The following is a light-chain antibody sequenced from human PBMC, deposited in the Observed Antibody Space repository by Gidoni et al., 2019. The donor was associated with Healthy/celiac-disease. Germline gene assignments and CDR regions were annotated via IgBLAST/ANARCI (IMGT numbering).Light chain of an antibody. CDR1: QSISSW. CDR3: HQSNRYSPLT. CDR2: TAS. J-gene: IGKJ4*01. V-gene: IGKV1-5*03. Sequence: DSQMTRAPSTLSTSVGDRVTITFRASQSISSWLAWYQQKPGKDPKLLIYTASSLESRLPSRFRGSVSGTDFTLTISSLQPDDFSTYYRHQSNRYSPLTFGGGTKVEIK.